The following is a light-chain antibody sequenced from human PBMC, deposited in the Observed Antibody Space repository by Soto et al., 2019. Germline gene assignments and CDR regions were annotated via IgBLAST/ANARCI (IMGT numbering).Light chain of an antibody. J-gene: IGKJ1*01. CDR2: DAS. CDR3: QQRNTWPVT. CDR1: QSVSTF. Sequence: EIVLTQSPATLSLSPGERATLSCRASQSVSTFLAWYQQKPGQAPRLLIYDASSRATGIPARFSGSGSGTEFTLTISSLKPEDFAIYYCQQRNTWPVTFGQGTRVEIK. V-gene: IGKV3-11*01.